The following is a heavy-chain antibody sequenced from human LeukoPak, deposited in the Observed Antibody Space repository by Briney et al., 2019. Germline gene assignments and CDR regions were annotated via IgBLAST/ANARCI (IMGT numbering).Heavy chain of an antibody. J-gene: IGHJ6*02. V-gene: IGHV3-9*01. CDR3: AKDGYCSSTSCYTYYYYYYGMDV. D-gene: IGHD2-2*02. CDR1: GFTFDDYA. CDR2: ISWNSGSI. Sequence: PGGSLRLSCAASGFTFDDYAMHWVRQAPGKGLEWVSGISWNSGSIGYADSVKGRFTISRDNAKNSPYLQMNSLRAEDTALYYCAKDGYCSSTSCYTYYYYYYGMDVWGQGTTVTVSS.